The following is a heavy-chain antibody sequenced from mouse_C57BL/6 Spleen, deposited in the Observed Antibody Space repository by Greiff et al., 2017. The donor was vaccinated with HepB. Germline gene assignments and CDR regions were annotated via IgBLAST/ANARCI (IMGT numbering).Heavy chain of an antibody. J-gene: IGHJ3*01. CDR3: ARGIYYDYDEGTWFAY. D-gene: IGHD2-4*01. CDR2: ISYDGSN. CDR1: GYSITSGYY. V-gene: IGHV3-6*01. Sequence: DVQLVESGPGLVKPSQSLSLTCSVTGYSITSGYYWNWIRQFPGNKLEWMGYISYDGSNNYNPSLKNRISITRDTSKNQFFLKLNSVTTEDTATYYCARGIYYDYDEGTWFAYWGQGTLVTVSA.